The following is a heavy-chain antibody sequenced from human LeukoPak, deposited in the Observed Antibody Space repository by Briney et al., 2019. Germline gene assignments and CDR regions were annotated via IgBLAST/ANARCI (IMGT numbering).Heavy chain of an antibody. CDR2: IDSDGSST. J-gene: IGHJ6*03. CDR1: GFTFSSYW. CDR3: AKDPRPSSSWTLNYYMDV. D-gene: IGHD6-13*01. V-gene: IGHV3-74*01. Sequence: PGRSLRLSCAASGFTFSSYWMHWVRRAPGKGLVWVSRIDSDGSSTIYADSVKGRFTISRDNSKNTLYLQMNSLRAEDTAVYYCAKDPRPSSSWTLNYYMDVWGKGTTVTVSS.